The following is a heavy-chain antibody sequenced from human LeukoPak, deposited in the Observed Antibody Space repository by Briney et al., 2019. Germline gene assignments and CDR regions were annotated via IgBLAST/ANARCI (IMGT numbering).Heavy chain of an antibody. CDR2: INTSGRT. D-gene: IGHD3-16*02. CDR1: GGSISSGSYY. V-gene: IGHV4-61*02. CDR3: ARRRVDDYVWGSYRPLGPFDY. J-gene: IGHJ4*02. Sequence: SQTLSLTCTVSGGSISSGSYYWSWIRQPAGKGLEWIGRINTSGRTDYNPSLKSRVTISVDTSRNQFSLKLSSVTAADTAVYYCARRRVDDYVWGSYRPLGPFDYWGQGTLVTVSS.